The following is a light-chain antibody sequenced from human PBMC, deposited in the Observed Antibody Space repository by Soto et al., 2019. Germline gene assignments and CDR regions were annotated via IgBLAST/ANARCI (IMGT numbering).Light chain of an antibody. V-gene: IGLV2-11*01. CDR2: DVS. CDR3: CSYAGSYTLYV. Sequence: QSVLTQPRSVSGSPGQSVTISCTGTSSDVGGYNYVSWYQQHPGKAPKLMIYDVSKRPSGVPDRFSGSKSGNTASLTISGFQAEEEADYSCCSYAGSYTLYVFGTGTKVTVL. J-gene: IGLJ1*01. CDR1: SSDVGGYNY.